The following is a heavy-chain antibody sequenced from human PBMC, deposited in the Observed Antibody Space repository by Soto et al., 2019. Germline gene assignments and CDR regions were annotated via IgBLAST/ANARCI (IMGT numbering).Heavy chain of an antibody. CDR2: MWYDGSNK. J-gene: IGHJ6*02. CDR3: ASEYCSGGSCYYYGMDV. CDR1: GFTFSNYG. Sequence: QVQLVESGGGVVQPGRSLRLSCAASGFTFSNYGMHWVRQAPGKGLEWVAVMWYDGSNKYYADSVKGRFTISRDNSKNTLYLQMNSLRAEDTAVYYCASEYCSGGSCYYYGMDVWGQGTTVTVSS. D-gene: IGHD2-15*01. V-gene: IGHV3-33*01.